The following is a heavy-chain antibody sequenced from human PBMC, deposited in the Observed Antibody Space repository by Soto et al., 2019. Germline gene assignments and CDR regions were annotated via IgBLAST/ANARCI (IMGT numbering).Heavy chain of an antibody. CDR2: ISFDGSDK. CDR3: ARLVGAAAGRFDP. CDR1: GFTFNSYG. D-gene: IGHD6-13*01. V-gene: IGHV3-33*01. J-gene: IGHJ5*02. Sequence: QEQLVESGGGVVQPGTSLRLSCVASGFTFNSYGMHWVRQTPGKGLEWVAAISFDGSDKYYADSVKGRFTISRDNSKNTLYLQMNSLSAEDTGVYYCARLVGAAAGRFDPWGQGTLVIVSS.